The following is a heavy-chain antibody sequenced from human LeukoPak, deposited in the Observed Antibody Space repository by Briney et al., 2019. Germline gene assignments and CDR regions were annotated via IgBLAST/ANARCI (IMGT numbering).Heavy chain of an antibody. CDR1: GGSFSGYY. J-gene: IGHJ2*01. D-gene: IGHD2-8*01. CDR3: ARALQYCTNGVCQGYFDL. CDR2: INHSGST. Sequence: PSETLSLTCAVYGGSFSGYYWSWIRQPPGKGLEWIGEINHSGSTNYNPSLKSRVTISVGTSKNQFSLKLSSVTAADTAVYYCARALQYCTNGVCQGYFDLWGRGTLVTVSS. V-gene: IGHV4-34*01.